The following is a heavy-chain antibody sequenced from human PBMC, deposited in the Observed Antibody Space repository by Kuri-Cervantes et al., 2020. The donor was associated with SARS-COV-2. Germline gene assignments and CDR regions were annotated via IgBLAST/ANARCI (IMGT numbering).Heavy chain of an antibody. V-gene: IGHV4-30-4*08. CDR1: GGSISSGDYY. Sequence: SETLTLTCTVSGGSISSGDYYWTWIRQPPGKGLEWIGYIYYSGSTYYNPSLESRVSISVDTSKNHFSLKLSSVTAADTAVYYCAREDRPSGRYDYWGQGTLVTVSS. D-gene: IGHD2-15*01. J-gene: IGHJ4*02. CDR3: AREDRPSGRYDY. CDR2: IYYSGST.